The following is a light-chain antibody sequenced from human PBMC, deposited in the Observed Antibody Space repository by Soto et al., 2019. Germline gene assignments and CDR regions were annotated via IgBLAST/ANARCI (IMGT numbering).Light chain of an antibody. CDR3: QQYSSYWT. V-gene: IGKV1-5*01. J-gene: IGKJ1*01. CDR1: QSISGW. Sequence: DIQMTQSPSTLSASVGDRVTITCRASQSISGWLAWYQQKPGKAPKLLIHDATSLESGVPSRFSGSGSGTEFTLTISSLQPDDFATYYCQQYSSYWTFDQGTKVDIK. CDR2: DAT.